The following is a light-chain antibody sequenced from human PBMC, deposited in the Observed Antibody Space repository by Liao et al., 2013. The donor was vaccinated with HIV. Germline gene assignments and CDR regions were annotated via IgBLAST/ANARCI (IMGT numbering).Light chain of an antibody. V-gene: IGLV3-25*03. CDR3: QTWDSTSYV. CDR2: EDD. CDR1: SLPKQY. J-gene: IGLJ1*01. Sequence: SYELTQPPSVSVSPGQTARITCSGDSLPKQYAYWYQQRSGQAPVLVIYEDDERPSGIPERFSGSSSGTTVTLTISGVQAEDEADYYCQTWDSTSYVFGTGTKVIVL.